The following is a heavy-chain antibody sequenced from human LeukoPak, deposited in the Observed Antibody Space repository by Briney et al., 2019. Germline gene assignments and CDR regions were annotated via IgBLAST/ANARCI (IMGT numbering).Heavy chain of an antibody. D-gene: IGHD3-22*01. Sequence: GRSLRLSCAASGFTFNDHAMYWVRHGPGQGLERVWGINWNSDNIGYADSVKGRFTISRDDAKNSLFLQMNSLRTEDTALYYCARASYYYDTTGLGAVDIWGQGTMVTVSS. V-gene: IGHV3-9*01. CDR3: ARASYYYDTTGLGAVDI. J-gene: IGHJ3*02. CDR2: INWNSDNI. CDR1: GFTFNDHA.